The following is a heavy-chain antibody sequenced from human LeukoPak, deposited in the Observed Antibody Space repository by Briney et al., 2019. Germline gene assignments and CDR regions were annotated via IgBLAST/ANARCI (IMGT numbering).Heavy chain of an antibody. Sequence: GGSLRLSCAASGFTFSTYGMTWVRQAPGKGLEWVSGISGSGDNTWYADSVKGRFTISRDNAKNSLYLQMNSLRAEDTAVYYCARGGGGYFDWLDRTFDYWGQGTLVTVSS. J-gene: IGHJ4*02. D-gene: IGHD3-9*01. CDR1: GFTFSTYG. CDR2: ISGSGDNT. V-gene: IGHV3-23*01. CDR3: ARGGGGYFDWLDRTFDY.